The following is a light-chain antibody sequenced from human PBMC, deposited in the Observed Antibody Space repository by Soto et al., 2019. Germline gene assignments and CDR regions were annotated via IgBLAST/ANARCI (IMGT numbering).Light chain of an antibody. CDR2: DVT. Sequence: QSVLTQPRSVSGSPGQSVTISCTGTSSDVGGYNYVSWYQQHPGQAPKLMIYDVTERPSGVPDRFSGSKSGNTASLSISGLQAEDEADYYCCSYGGGYTPLLFGGGTKLTVL. CDR1: SSDVGGYNY. CDR3: CSYGGGYTPLL. V-gene: IGLV2-11*01. J-gene: IGLJ2*01.